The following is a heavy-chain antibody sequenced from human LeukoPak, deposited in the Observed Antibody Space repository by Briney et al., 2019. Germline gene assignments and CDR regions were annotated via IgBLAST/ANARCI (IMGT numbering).Heavy chain of an antibody. V-gene: IGHV1-24*01. Sequence: GASVKVSCKVSGYTLTGLSMHWVRQAPGKGLEWMGGFDPEDGETIYAQKFQGRVTMTEDTSTDTAYMELSSLRSEDMAVYYCARGRRITMIRGVIGLKYYMDVWGKGTTVT. CDR2: FDPEDGET. CDR3: ARGRRITMIRGVIGLKYYMDV. J-gene: IGHJ6*03. CDR1: GYTLTGLS. D-gene: IGHD3-10*01.